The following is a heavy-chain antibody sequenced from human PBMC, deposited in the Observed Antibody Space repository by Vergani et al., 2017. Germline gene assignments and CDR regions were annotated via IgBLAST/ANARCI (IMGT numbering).Heavy chain of an antibody. D-gene: IGHD3-3*01. J-gene: IGHJ6*02. V-gene: IGHV3-30*02. CDR3: AKDYDFWTRDGMDV. CDR2: IRYDGSNK. Sequence: QVQLVESGGGVVQPGGSLRLSCAASGFTFSSYGMHWVRQAPGKGLEWVAFIRYDGSNKYYADSVKGRFTISRDNSKNTLYLQMNSLIAEDTAVYYCAKDYDFWTRDGMDVWGQGTTVTVSS. CDR1: GFTFSSYG.